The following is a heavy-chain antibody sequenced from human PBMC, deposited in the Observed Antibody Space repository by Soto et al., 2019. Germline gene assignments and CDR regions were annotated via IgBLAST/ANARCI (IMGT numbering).Heavy chain of an antibody. CDR1: GFTFSSYS. CDR2: ISSSSTI. Sequence: GGSLRLSYAASGFTFSSYSMNWVRQAPGKGLEWISYISSSSTIYYADSVKGRFTISRDNAKNSLYLQMNSLRAEDTAVYYCARGGLGYFDWLADFDYWGQGTLVTVSS. CDR3: ARGGLGYFDWLADFDY. V-gene: IGHV3-48*01. J-gene: IGHJ4*02. D-gene: IGHD3-9*01.